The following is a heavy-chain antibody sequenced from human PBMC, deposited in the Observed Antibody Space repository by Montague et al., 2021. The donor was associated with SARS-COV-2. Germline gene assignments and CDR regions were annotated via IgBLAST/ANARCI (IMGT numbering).Heavy chain of an antibody. J-gene: IGHJ4*02. Sequence: SETLSLTCSVSGGSTSNYYWTWIRQSPVKGLQWIGYIFYTGSTKFNPSLKSRVSMSLDTSKDHFSLRLSAVTAADTAIYYCARAQNICFIANCVNYFDLWGLGALVTVSS. CDR2: IFYTGST. D-gene: IGHD2-15*01. CDR1: GGSTSNYY. CDR3: ARAQNICFIANCVNYFDL. V-gene: IGHV4-59*01.